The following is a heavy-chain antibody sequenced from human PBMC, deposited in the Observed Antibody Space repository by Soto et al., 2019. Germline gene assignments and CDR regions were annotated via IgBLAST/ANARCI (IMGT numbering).Heavy chain of an antibody. CDR2: IAFTGSA. V-gene: IGHV4-31*03. Sequence: QVQLQESGPGLVKPSETLSLTCTVFGDSIRTGRSYWRWIRQLPGKGLEWIGFIAFTGSAVYNPSLKSRATISIDTSKNHFSLKLRSVTAADTAIYFCATDRAKNPGYDDYFDLWGQGTRVTVSS. CDR1: GDSIRTGRSY. CDR3: ATDRAKNPGYDDYFDL. J-gene: IGHJ4*02. D-gene: IGHD3-16*01.